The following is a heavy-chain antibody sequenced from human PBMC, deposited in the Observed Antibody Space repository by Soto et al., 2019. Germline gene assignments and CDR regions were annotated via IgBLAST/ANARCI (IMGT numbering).Heavy chain of an antibody. CDR3: ASCITVRERSAFGVVMYYGMDV. J-gene: IGHJ6*02. Sequence: TSETLSLTCTVSGGSVSSGSYYWSWIRQPPGKGLEWIGYIYYSGSTNYNPSLKSRVTISVDTSKNQFSLKLSSVTAADTAVYYCASCITVRERSAFGVVMYYGMDVWGQGTTVTVSS. CDR1: GGSVSSGSYY. V-gene: IGHV4-61*01. CDR2: IYYSGST. D-gene: IGHD3-3*01.